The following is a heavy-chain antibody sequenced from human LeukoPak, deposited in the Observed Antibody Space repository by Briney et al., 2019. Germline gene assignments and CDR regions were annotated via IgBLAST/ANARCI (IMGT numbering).Heavy chain of an antibody. J-gene: IGHJ3*02. CDR3: AREGDYYDSSGYWSHDAFDI. D-gene: IGHD3-22*01. CDR1: GGSISSYY. Sequence: SETLSLTCTVSGGSISSYYWSWTRQPPGKGLEWIGYIYTSGSTNYNPSLKSRVTISVDTSKNQFSLKLSSVTAADTAVYYCAREGDYYDSSGYWSHDAFDIWGQGTMVTVSS. CDR2: IYTSGST. V-gene: IGHV4-4*09.